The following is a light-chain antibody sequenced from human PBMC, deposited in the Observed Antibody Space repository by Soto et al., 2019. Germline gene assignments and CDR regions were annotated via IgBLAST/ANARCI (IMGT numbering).Light chain of an antibody. CDR2: GAS. CDR1: QGVSTN. J-gene: IGKJ1*01. V-gene: IGKV3-15*01. CDR3: QQFYNWPGT. Sequence: DIEMTQSPASLSASLGDRATIPCRASQGVSTNLVWYQQKPGKAPKILIYGASTMASGVPSRFTGSGSGTEFTLTISSLEPEDFAVYYCQQFYNWPGTFGQGTKVDIK.